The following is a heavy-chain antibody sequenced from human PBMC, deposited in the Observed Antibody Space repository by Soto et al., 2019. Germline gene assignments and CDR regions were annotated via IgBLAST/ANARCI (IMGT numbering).Heavy chain of an antibody. CDR3: ARDPSTTVTTHWYFDL. CDR1: GLSVSDNY. V-gene: IGHV3-53*01. CDR2: MYAGGDT. Sequence: GALRLSCGASGLSVSDNYMGWVRQAPGRGLEWVSVMYAGGDTHYADSVKGRFTISRDKSENTLYLQMNSLRAEDTAVYYCARDPSTTVTTHWYFDLWGRGTLVTVSS. D-gene: IGHD4-17*01. J-gene: IGHJ2*01.